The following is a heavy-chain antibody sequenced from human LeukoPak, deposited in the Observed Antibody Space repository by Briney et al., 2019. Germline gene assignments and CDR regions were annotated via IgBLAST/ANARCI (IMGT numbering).Heavy chain of an antibody. V-gene: IGHV4-34*01. J-gene: IGHJ4*02. CDR2: INHSGST. D-gene: IGHD3-10*01. CDR1: GGSFSGYY. Sequence: SETLSLTCAVYGGSFSGYYWSWIRQPPGEGLEWIGEINHSGSTNYNPSLKSRVTISVDTSKNQFSLKLSSVTAADTAVYYCARGYYYGSGSYYRVFDYWGQGTLVTVSS. CDR3: ARGYYYGSGSYYRVFDY.